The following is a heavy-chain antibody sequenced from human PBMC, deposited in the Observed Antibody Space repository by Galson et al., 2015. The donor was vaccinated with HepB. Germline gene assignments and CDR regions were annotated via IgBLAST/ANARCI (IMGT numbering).Heavy chain of an antibody. CDR3: AKWRGPDQHFDY. V-gene: IGHV3-23*01. CDR1: GFTFSSYA. J-gene: IGHJ4*02. CDR2: ISGSGGST. Sequence: SLRLSCAASGFTFSSYAMSWVRQAPGKGLEWVSAISGSGGSTYYADSVKGRFTISRDNSKNTLYLQMNSLRAEDTAVYYCAKWRGPDQHFDYWGQGTLVTVSS. D-gene: IGHD2-2*01.